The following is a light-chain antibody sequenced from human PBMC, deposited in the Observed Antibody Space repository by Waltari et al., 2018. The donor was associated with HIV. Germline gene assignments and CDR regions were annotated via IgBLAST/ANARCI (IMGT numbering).Light chain of an antibody. CDR3: GTWDSSLSVGL. Sequence: HFVLTQAPSVSAAPGQKVTISCSGNSSNIGNNYHSWYQHFPGTAPKLLSYDIKKRPCCIPDRFAGSQSVTSATRAIAGLQTGDEADYDCGTWDSSLSVGLFGGGTKVTVL. V-gene: IGLV1-51*01. CDR1: SSNIGNNY. CDR2: DIK. J-gene: IGLJ3*02.